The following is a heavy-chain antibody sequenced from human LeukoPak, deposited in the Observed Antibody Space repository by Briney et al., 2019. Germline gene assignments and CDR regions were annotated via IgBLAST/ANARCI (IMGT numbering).Heavy chain of an antibody. J-gene: IGHJ4*02. V-gene: IGHV3-23*01. D-gene: IGHD6-19*01. CDR3: AKDARRTSGWYFFDY. Sequence: GGSLRLSCAASGFAFSNQAMGWVREASGKGLEWVSVISDSGDITYYADSVKGRFTISRDNSKNTLFLQMNSLRVEDTAIYYCAKDARRTSGWYFFDYWGQGTLVTVSS. CDR2: ISDSGDIT. CDR1: GFAFSNQA.